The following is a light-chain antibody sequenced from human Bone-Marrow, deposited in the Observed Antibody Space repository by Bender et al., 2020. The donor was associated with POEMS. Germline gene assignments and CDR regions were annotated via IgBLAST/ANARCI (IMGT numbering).Light chain of an antibody. V-gene: IGLV2-23*01. CDR1: STYVANYNL. CDR2: DAS. Sequence: QSALTQPASVSGSPGQSITISCTGISTYVANYNLVSWYQQHPGKAPKLMIYDASKRPSGISNRFSGSKSGNTASLTISGLRAEDEAHYYCCAYEASSTLMFGGGTWLTVL. J-gene: IGLJ3*02. CDR3: CAYEASSTLM.